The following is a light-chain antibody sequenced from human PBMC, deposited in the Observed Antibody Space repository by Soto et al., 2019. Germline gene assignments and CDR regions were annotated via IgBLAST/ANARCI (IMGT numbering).Light chain of an antibody. CDR2: GVS. Sequence: SVLTQPASMSGSPGQSITISCTGTNSDVGAYNYVSWYQQYPGKAPKLIIYGVSNRPSGVSNRFSGSKFGNTASLTISGLQSDDEADYYCNSYAGSSEVFGTGTKVTVL. CDR3: NSYAGSSEV. J-gene: IGLJ1*01. CDR1: NSDVGAYNY. V-gene: IGLV2-14*03.